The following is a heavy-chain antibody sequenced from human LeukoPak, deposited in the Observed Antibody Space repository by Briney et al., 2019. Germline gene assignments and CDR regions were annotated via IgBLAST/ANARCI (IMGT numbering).Heavy chain of an antibody. Sequence: SETLSLTCTVSGGSISSSSYYWGWIRQPPGKGLEWIGSIYYSGSTYYNPSLKSRVTISVDTSKNQFSLKLSSVTAADTAVYYCARQPCYMVRGLWVFDYWGQGTLVTVSS. V-gene: IGHV4-39*01. CDR3: ARQPCYMVRGLWVFDY. CDR1: GGSISSSSYY. D-gene: IGHD3-10*01. CDR2: IYYSGST. J-gene: IGHJ4*02.